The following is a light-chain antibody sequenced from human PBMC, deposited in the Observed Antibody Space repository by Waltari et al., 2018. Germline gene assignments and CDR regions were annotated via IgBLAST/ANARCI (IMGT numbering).Light chain of an antibody. V-gene: IGKV2-30*01. CDR2: KVS. Sequence: DVVMTQSLLCLRVHPGQPASISCRSSQSLVYRDGYTYLNFFHQMPGQSPRRLIYKVSNRDSGVPDRFNGSGSGTDFTLKISRVEAEDVGVYYCMQGTHWPPYTFGQGTKLEIK. J-gene: IGKJ2*01. CDR3: MQGTHWPPYT. CDR1: QSLVYRDGYTY.